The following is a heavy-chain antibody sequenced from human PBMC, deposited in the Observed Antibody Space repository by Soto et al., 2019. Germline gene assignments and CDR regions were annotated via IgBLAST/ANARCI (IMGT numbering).Heavy chain of an antibody. CDR3: AHRGDYGDYVQH. J-gene: IGHJ1*01. D-gene: IGHD4-17*01. V-gene: IGHV2-5*02. CDR1: GFSLSTSGVG. CDR2: IYWDDDK. Sequence: QITLKESGPTLAKPTQTLTLTCTFSGFSLSTSGVGVGWIRQPPGKALEWLALIYWDDDKRYSPSLKSRLTITKDTSKNQVVLTMTNMDPVDTATYYCAHRGDYGDYVQHWGQGTLVTVSS.